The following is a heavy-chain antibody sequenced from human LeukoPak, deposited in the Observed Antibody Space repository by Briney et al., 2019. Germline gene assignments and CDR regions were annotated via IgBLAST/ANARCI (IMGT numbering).Heavy chain of an antibody. CDR2: IYYSGST. CDR1: GGSFSGYY. D-gene: IGHD4-17*01. Sequence: PSETLSLTCAVYGGSFSGYYWSWIRQPPGKGLEWIGYIYYSGSTNYNPSLKSRVTISVDTSKNQFSLKLSSVTAADTAVYYCARGGYGDYVHDFQRVAFDIWGQGTMVTVSS. CDR3: ARGGYGDYVHDFQRVAFDI. V-gene: IGHV4-59*01. J-gene: IGHJ3*02.